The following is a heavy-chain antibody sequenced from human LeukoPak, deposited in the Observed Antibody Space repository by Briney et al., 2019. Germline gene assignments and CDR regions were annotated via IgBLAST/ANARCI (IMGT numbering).Heavy chain of an antibody. CDR3: ATGGYCSGGSCYSEGFFDY. Sequence: GASVKVSCKVSGYTLTELSMHWVRQAPGKGLEWMGGFDPEDGETIYAQKFQGRVTMTEDTSTGTAYMELSSLRSEDTAVYYCATGGYCSGGSCYSEGFFDYWGREPWSPSPQ. D-gene: IGHD2-15*01. CDR2: FDPEDGET. CDR1: GYTLTELS. V-gene: IGHV1-24*01. J-gene: IGHJ4*02.